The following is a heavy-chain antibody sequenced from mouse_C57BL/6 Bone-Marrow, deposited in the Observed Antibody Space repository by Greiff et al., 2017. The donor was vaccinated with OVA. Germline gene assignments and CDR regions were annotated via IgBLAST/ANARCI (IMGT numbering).Heavy chain of an antibody. D-gene: IGHD1-1*01. V-gene: IGHV1-50*01. CDR1: GYTFTSYW. CDR3: ARMGVYYGN. CDR2: IDPSDSYT. J-gene: IGHJ2*01. Sequence: QVQLQQPGAELVKPGASVKLSCKASGYTFTSYWMQWVKQRPGQGLEWIGEIDPSDSYTNYNQKFKGKATLTVDTSSSTAYMQLSSLTSEDSAVYYCARMGVYYGNWGKGTTLTVSS.